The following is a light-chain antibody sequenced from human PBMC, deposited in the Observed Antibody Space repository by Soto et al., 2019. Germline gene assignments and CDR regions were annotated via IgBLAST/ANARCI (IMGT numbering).Light chain of an antibody. J-gene: IGLJ2*01. CDR1: SSNIGAGFN. Sequence: QAVVTQPPSVSGAPGQRVSISCTGTSSNIGAGFNVHWYQQHPGTAPKLLIYDNDNRPSGVPDRFSGSRSGTSASLAITGLQAEDEAFYYCQSYDSSLSASGVFGGGTQLTVL. CDR2: DND. CDR3: QSYDSSLSASGV. V-gene: IGLV1-40*01.